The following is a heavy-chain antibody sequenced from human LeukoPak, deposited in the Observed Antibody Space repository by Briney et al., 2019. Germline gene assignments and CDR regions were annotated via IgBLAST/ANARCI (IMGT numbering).Heavy chain of an antibody. J-gene: IGHJ4*02. V-gene: IGHV3-23*01. CDR3: AKGDSYYDLLTCFDF. Sequence: PGGPLRLSCAASGFDFSHYGMSWVRQSPGKGLEWVSTFSGTSTLTYYADSVKGRFTISRDDSKNVLYLQMNSLRDEDTAVYYCAKGDSYYDLLTCFDFWGPGTLITVSS. CDR2: FSGTSTLT. CDR1: GFDFSHYG. D-gene: IGHD3-9*01.